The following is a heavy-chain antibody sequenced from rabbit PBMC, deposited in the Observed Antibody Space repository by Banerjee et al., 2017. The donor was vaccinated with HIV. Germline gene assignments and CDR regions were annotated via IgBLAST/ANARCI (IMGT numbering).Heavy chain of an antibody. V-gene: IGHV1S40*01. CDR1: GIDFSSRYY. J-gene: IGHJ6*01. CDR3: GRSYSDGDGIYGMDL. CDR2: IYTSSGST. D-gene: IGHD6-1*01. Sequence: QSLEESGGDLVKPGASLTLTCTASGIDFSSRYYMCWVRQAPGKGLEWIACIYTSSGSTYYASWAKGRFTISKTSSTTVTLQMTSLTAADTATYFCGRSYSDGDGIYGMDLWGPGTLVTVS.